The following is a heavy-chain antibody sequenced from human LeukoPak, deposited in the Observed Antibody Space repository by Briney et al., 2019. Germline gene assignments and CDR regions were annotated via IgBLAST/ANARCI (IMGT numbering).Heavy chain of an antibody. J-gene: IGHJ4*02. D-gene: IGHD6-19*01. V-gene: IGHV1-69*05. CDR3: ATRIAVAGTAYYLDY. CDR1: GGTFSSYA. Sequence: SVKVSCKASGGTFSSYAISWVRQAPGQGLEWMGRIIPIFGTANYAQKFQGRVTITTDESTSTAYMELSSLRSEDTAVYYCATRIAVAGTAYYLDYWGQGTLVTVSS. CDR2: IIPIFGTA.